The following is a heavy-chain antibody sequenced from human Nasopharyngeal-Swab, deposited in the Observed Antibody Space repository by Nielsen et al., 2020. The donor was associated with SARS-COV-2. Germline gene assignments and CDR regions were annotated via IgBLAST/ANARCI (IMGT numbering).Heavy chain of an antibody. CDR1: GFTFSYYW. V-gene: IGHV3-7*01. CDR3: TREAAAGDY. CDR2: IGQDGSET. J-gene: IGHJ4*02. D-gene: IGHD6-13*01. Sequence: GESLKISCKASGFTFSYYWMAWVRQAPGKGLAWLANIGQDGSETYSVDSVKGRFTILRDNARNSLYLEMNNLRVEDTAVYNCTREAAAGDYWGQGTLVTVSS.